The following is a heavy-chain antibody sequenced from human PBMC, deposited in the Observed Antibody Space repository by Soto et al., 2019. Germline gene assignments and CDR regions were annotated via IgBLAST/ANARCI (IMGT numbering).Heavy chain of an antibody. V-gene: IGHV1-46*01. J-gene: IGHJ6*02. CDR1: GYTFTSYY. CDR2: INPSGGST. D-gene: IGHD1-26*01. Sequence: QVQLVQSGAEVKKPGASVKVSCKASGYTFTSYYMHWVRQAPGQGLEWMGIINPSGGSTSYAQKFQGRVTMTRDTSTSTVYMELNSLRSEDTAVYYCAGVTVGANVYYYGMDVWGQGTTVTVSS. CDR3: AGVTVGANVYYYGMDV.